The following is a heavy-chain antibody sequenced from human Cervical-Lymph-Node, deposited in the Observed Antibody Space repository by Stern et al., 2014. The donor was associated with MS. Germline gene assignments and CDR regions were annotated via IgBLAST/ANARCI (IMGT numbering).Heavy chain of an antibody. D-gene: IGHD2-21*02. CDR2: IYPGDSDT. CDR3: ASRARGDWDYFDY. CDR1: GYSFTSHW. J-gene: IGHJ4*02. V-gene: IGHV5-51*01. Sequence: MQLVQPGAEVKKPGESLKISCKGSGYSFTSHWIGWVPQMPGKGLERLGIIYPGDSDTRYSPSFQGQVTISADKSISTAYLQWSSLKASDTAMYYCASRARGDWDYFDYWGQGTLVTVSS.